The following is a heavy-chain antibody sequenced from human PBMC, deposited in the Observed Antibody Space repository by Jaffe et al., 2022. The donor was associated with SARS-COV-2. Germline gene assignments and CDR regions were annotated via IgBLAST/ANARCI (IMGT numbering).Heavy chain of an antibody. V-gene: IGHV3-7*01. CDR3: ARDAEWARDY. Sequence: EVNLVDSGGGLVQPGGSLRLSCAASGFSFRSHWMHWVRQAPGKGLEWVADISQDGSAKLYADSVKGRFTISRDNAKNSLYLQMNSLRVEDTAVYYCARDAEWARDYWGQGTLVTVSS. CDR2: ISQDGSAK. CDR1: GFSFRSHW. J-gene: IGHJ4*02. D-gene: IGHD1-26*01.